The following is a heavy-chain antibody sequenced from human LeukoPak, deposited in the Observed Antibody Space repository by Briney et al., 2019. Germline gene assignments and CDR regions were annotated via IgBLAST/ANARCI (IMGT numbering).Heavy chain of an antibody. V-gene: IGHV3-7*03. CDR1: GFTFSSYW. J-gene: IGHJ5*02. D-gene: IGHD3-22*01. Sequence: GGSLRLSCAASGFTFSSYWMSWVRQAPGKGLEWVANIKQDGSEKYYVDSVKGRFTIPRDNAKNSLYLQMNSLRAEDTAVYYCARSGYYARRSWFDPWGQGTLVTVSS. CDR3: ARSGYYARRSWFDP. CDR2: IKQDGSEK.